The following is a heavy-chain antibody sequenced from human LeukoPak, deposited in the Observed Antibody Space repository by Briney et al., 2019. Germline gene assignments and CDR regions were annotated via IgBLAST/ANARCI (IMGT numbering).Heavy chain of an antibody. J-gene: IGHJ2*01. D-gene: IGHD1-14*01. CDR2: IYSSGGT. CDR3: ARVKLVDRRIPPEGNWYFDL. CDR1: GGSISNYY. Sequence: PSETLSLTCTVSGGSISNYYWSWIRQPAGKGLEWIGRIYSSGGTNYNPSLKSRVTMSVDTSKDQFSLKLKSVTAADTAVYYCARVKLVDRRIPPEGNWYFDLWGRGTLVTVSS. V-gene: IGHV4-4*07.